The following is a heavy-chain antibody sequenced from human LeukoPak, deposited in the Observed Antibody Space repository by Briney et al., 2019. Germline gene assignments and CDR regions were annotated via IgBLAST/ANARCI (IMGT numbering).Heavy chain of an antibody. V-gene: IGHV4-59*11. CDR3: ARAGRQWLGYYFDY. CDR1: GGSISGHY. Sequence: SETLSLTCTVSGGSISGHYWTWIRQPPGKGLEWMGYIYYSGSTNYNPSLKSRVTISVDASKNQFSLKLRSVTAADTAVYYCARAGRQWLGYYFDYWGQGTQVTVSS. J-gene: IGHJ4*02. CDR2: IYYSGST. D-gene: IGHD6-19*01.